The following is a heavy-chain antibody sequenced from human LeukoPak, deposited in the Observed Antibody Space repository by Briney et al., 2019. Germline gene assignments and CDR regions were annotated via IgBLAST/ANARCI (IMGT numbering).Heavy chain of an antibody. CDR1: GGTFSSYA. V-gene: IGHV1-69*13. J-gene: IGHJ5*02. CDR2: IIPIFGTA. Sequence: SVKVSCKASGGTFSSYAISWVRQAPGQGLEWMGGIIPIFGTANYAQKFQGRVTITADESTSTAYMELSSLRSEDTAVYYCARDQTKVRNWFDPWGQGTLVTVSS. CDR3: ARDQTKVRNWFDP. D-gene: IGHD1-7*01.